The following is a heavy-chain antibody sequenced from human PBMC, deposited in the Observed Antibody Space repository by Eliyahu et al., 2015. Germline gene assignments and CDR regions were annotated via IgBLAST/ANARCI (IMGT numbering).Heavy chain of an antibody. V-gene: IGHV5-10-1*03. CDR3: ARQTPRPYYYDSNSDX. CDR1: GYSFTSXW. J-gene: IGHJ4*02. Sequence: QLVQSGAXVKKXGESLRISCXGSGYSFTSXWINWVRQMPGKGLEWVGRFDPTDSHTNYSPSFQGHVTISADMSLSTAYLQWSSLKASDTAMYYCARQTPRPYYYDSNSDXWGQGTLVTVSX. D-gene: IGHD3-22*01. CDR2: FDPTDSHT.